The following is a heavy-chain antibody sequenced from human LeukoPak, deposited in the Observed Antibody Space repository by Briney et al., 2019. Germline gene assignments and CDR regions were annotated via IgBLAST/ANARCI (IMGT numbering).Heavy chain of an antibody. V-gene: IGHV3-74*01. CDR3: ARVDIWYYYDSSGYPH. J-gene: IGHJ4*02. D-gene: IGHD3-22*01. CDR1: GFTFSSYW. Sequence: GGSLRLSCAASGFTFSSYWMHWVRHAPGKGLVWVSRINSDGSSTSYADSVKGRFTISRDNAKNTLYLQMNSLRAEDTAVYYCARVDIWYYYDSSGYPHWGQGTLVTVSS. CDR2: INSDGSST.